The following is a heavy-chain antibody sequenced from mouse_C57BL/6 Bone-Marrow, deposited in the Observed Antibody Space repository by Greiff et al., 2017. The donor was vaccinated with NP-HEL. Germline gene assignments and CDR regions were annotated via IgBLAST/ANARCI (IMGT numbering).Heavy chain of an antibody. CDR2: IWWDDDK. CDR1: GFSLRTFGLG. J-gene: IGHJ2*01. V-gene: IGHV8-8*01. D-gene: IGHD1-1*01. Sequence: QVTLNESGPGILQPSQTLSLTCSFSGFSLRTFGLGVCWIRQPSGKGLAWLAHIWWDDDKSYNPALKSRLTLSKDTSKNQVFLKIANVDTADTATYYCARDYYGSSYWGQGTTLTVSS. CDR3: ARDYYGSSY.